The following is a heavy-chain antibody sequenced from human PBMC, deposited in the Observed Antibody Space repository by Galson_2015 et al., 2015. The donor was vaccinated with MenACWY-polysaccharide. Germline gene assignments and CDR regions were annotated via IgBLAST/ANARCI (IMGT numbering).Heavy chain of an antibody. J-gene: IGHJ4*02. Sequence: SVKVSCKASGYIFTDFYIHWVREAPGQGLEWVGWIDPKRGGTNYAQKFQGRVTMTRDTSISTAYLELSSLRADDTAVYYCAKIPTAGATYFDYWGQGTLVTVSS. CDR1: GYIFTDFY. CDR3: AKIPTAGATYFDY. D-gene: IGHD1-26*01. CDR2: IDPKRGGT. V-gene: IGHV1-2*02.